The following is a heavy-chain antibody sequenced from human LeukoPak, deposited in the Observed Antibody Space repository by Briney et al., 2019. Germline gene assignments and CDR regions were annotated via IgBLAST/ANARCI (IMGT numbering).Heavy chain of an antibody. CDR1: GYSFTDHY. CDR3: ATHCSSTSCYDY. Sequence: ASVKVSCKASGYSFTDHYLHWVRQAPGQGLEWMGWINPNSGDTNYAQKFRGRVTMTRDTSIKTAYMELTTMTSDDTAVYYCATHCSSTSCYDYWGQGTLVTVSS. J-gene: IGHJ4*02. V-gene: IGHV1-2*02. CDR2: INPNSGDT. D-gene: IGHD2-2*01.